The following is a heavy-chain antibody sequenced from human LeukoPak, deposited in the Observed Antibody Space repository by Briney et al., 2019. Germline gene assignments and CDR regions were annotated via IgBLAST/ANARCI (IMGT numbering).Heavy chain of an antibody. CDR2: ISYDGSNK. CDR3: AKSRMGIVVVPGDY. V-gene: IGHV3-30*18. Sequence: SGGSLRLSCAASGFTFSSYGMPWVRQAPGKGLEWVAVISYDGSNKYYADSVKGRFTISRDNSKNTLYLQMNSLRAEDTAVYYCAKSRMGIVVVPGDYWGQGTLVTVSS. J-gene: IGHJ4*02. CDR1: GFTFSSYG. D-gene: IGHD2-2*03.